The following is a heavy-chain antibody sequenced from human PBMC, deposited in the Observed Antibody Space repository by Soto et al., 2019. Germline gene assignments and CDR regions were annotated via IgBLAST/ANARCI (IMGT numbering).Heavy chain of an antibody. CDR1: GYTFTSYG. J-gene: IGHJ6*02. V-gene: IGHV1-18*01. CDR3: ARLGYCSGGSCYRSGDYYYYYGMDV. D-gene: IGHD2-15*01. CDR2: ISAYNGNT. Sequence: QVQLVQSGAEVKKPGASVKVSCKASGYTFTSYGISWVRQAPGQGLEWMGWISAYNGNTNYAQKLQGRVTMTTDTSTSTGYMELRSLRSDDTAVDYCARLGYCSGGSCYRSGDYYYYYGMDVWGQGTTVTGSS.